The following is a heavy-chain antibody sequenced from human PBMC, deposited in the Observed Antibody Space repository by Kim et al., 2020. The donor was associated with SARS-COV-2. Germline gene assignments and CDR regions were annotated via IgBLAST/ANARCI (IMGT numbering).Heavy chain of an antibody. Sequence: GSLRLSCAASGFTFSSYLMHWVRQAPGKGLVWVSRINSDGSTITYADSVKGRFTISRDNARTTLYLQMNSLRAEDTAVYYCARARDYGMDVWGQGTTVT. CDR1: GFTFSSYL. CDR2: INSDGSTI. CDR3: ARARDYGMDV. V-gene: IGHV3-74*03. J-gene: IGHJ6*02.